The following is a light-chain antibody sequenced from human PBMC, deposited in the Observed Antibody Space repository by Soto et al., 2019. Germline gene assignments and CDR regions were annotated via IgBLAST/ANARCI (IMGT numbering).Light chain of an antibody. V-gene: IGLV1-47*01. CDR1: NSNIGSNT. Sequence: QLVLTQPPSASGTPGQRVTISCSGSNSNIGSNTVNWYQQLPGTAPKLLIYRNNQRPSGVPDRFSDSKSGTSASLAISGLRSEDEADYYCAAWDDSLSAYVFGTGTKLTVL. J-gene: IGLJ1*01. CDR2: RNN. CDR3: AAWDDSLSAYV.